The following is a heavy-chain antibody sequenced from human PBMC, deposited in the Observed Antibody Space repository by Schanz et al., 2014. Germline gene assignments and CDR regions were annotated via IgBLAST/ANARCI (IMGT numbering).Heavy chain of an antibody. D-gene: IGHD1-7*01. CDR1: GFTFDDYA. Sequence: EVQLVESGGGLVQPGRSLRLSCAASGFTFDDYAMHWVRQAPGKGLEWVSGISWNSGSIGYADSVKGRFTISRDDAKNSLYLQMNSLRAEDTAMYYCARAGGLPGTSRGLFDYWGQGALVTVSS. CDR3: ARAGGLPGTSRGLFDY. J-gene: IGHJ4*02. CDR2: ISWNSGSI. V-gene: IGHV3-9*01.